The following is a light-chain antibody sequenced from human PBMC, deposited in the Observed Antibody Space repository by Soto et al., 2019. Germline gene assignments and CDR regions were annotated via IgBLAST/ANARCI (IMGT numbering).Light chain of an antibody. CDR1: QSVSNY. CDR3: QQHGTT. CDR2: DTT. V-gene: IGKV3-11*01. Sequence: ENVLTQSPATLSLSPGERATLSCRASQSVSNYLAWYQQKPGQAPRLLIYDTTNRATGIPARFSGSGSGTDFTLTISRLEPEDSAVYYCQQHGTTFGQGTKVDIK. J-gene: IGKJ1*01.